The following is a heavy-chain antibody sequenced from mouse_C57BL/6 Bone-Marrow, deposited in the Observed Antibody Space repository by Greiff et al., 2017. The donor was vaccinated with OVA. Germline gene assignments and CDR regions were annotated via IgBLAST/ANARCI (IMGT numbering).Heavy chain of an antibody. CDR2: ISSGSSTI. CDR3: ARPPRRLGPTFAY. J-gene: IGHJ3*01. D-gene: IGHD4-1*01. V-gene: IGHV5-17*01. CDR1: GFTFSDYG. Sequence: EVKLMESGGGLVKPGGSLKLSCAASGFTFSDYGMHWVRQAPEKGLEWVAYISSGSSTIYYADTVKGRFTISRDNAKNTLFLQMTSLRSEDTAMYYCARPPRRLGPTFAYWGQGTLVTVSA.